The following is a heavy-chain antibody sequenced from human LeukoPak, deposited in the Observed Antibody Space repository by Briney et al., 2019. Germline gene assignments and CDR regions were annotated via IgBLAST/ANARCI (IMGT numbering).Heavy chain of an antibody. D-gene: IGHD3-22*01. V-gene: IGHV1-18*01. CDR2: ISAYNGNT. Sequence: ASVKVSFTASGYTFTIYGISWVRQAPGQGHEWMGWISAYNGNTNYAQKLQGRITMTTDTSTSTAYMDLRSLRSDDTAVYYCARDYYDSSGYLRDYWGQGTLVTVSS. J-gene: IGHJ4*02. CDR3: ARDYYDSSGYLRDY. CDR1: GYTFTIYG.